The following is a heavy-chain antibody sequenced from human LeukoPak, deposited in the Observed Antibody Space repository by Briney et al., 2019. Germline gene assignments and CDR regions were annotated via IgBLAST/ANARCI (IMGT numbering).Heavy chain of an antibody. V-gene: IGHV3-48*03. D-gene: IGHD3-22*01. CDR2: ISSSGSTI. Sequence: GGSLRLSCAASGFTFSGYEMNWVRQAPGKGLEWVSYISSSGSTIYYADSVKGRFTISRDNAKNSLYLQMNSLRAEDTAVYYCAGRDAYYYDSSGFMRYWGQGTLVSVSA. J-gene: IGHJ4*02. CDR3: AGRDAYYYDSSGFMRY. CDR1: GFTFSGYE.